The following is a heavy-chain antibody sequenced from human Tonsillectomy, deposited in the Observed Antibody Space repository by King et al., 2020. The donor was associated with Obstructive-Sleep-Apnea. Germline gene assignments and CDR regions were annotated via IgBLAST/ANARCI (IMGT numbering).Heavy chain of an antibody. D-gene: IGHD1-26*01. CDR2: INANSGGT. J-gene: IGHJ3*02. Sequence: VQLVESGAEVKKPGASVNVSCKASGYTFTDYYIHWVRQAPGQGLEWMGWINANSGGTIYPQKFQGRVTMTRDTSITTAYMELSRLRSDDTAVYYCAGGASGNWGGAFDIWGQGTMVTVSS. CDR3: AGGASGNWGGAFDI. CDR1: GYTFTDYY. V-gene: IGHV1-2*02.